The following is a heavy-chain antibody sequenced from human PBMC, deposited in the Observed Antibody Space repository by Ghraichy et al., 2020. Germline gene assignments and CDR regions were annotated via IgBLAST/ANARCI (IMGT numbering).Heavy chain of an antibody. CDR3: CARLRSDPD. CDR1: GFTFSSFW. CDR2: ISSDGRTT. Sequence: GESLNISCAASGFTFSSFWMHWVRQAPGKGLVWVSDISSDGRTTNYADSVKGRFTISRDNAKNALFLQMDSLRAEDTAVYYCCARLRSDPDWGQGTLVTVSS. V-gene: IGHV3-74*01. J-gene: IGHJ4*02.